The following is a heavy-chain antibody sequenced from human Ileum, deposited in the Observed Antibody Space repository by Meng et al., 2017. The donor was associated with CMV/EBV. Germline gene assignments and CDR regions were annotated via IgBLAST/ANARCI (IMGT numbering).Heavy chain of an antibody. J-gene: IGHJ4*02. CDR2: TYYRSKWYN. CDR1: GDSVSSKSVT. CDR3: ARNIFEDQMLPFDY. D-gene: IGHD2-2*01. Sequence: QVQLPQSGPGLLKPPKTLSLTCAISGDSVSSKSVTWNWIRHSPSRGLEWLGRTYYRSKWYNDYAVSVKSRITINPDTSRNHFFLQLSSVSPEDTAVYYCARNIFEDQMLPFDYWGQGTLVTVSS. V-gene: IGHV6-1*01.